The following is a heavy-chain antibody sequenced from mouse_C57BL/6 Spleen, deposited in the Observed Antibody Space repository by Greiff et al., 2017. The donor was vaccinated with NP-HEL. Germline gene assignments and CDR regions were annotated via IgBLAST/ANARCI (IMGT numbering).Heavy chain of an antibody. Sequence: EVQLKESGPELVKPGASVKISCKASGYSFTGYYMHWVKQSHGNILDWIGYIYPYNGVSSYNQKFKGKATLTVDKSSSTAYMELRSLTSEDSAVYYCARVYGSSYDYAMDYWGQGTSVTVSS. CDR2: IYPYNGVS. CDR1: GYSFTGYY. D-gene: IGHD1-1*01. J-gene: IGHJ4*01. V-gene: IGHV1-31*01. CDR3: ARVYGSSYDYAMDY.